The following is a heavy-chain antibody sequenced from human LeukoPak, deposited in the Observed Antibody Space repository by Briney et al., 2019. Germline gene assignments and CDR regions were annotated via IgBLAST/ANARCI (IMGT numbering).Heavy chain of an antibody. V-gene: IGHV4-39*07. J-gene: IGHJ5*02. CDR2: IHHSGSA. CDR1: GGSISSGSYY. D-gene: IGHD6-13*01. CDR3: ARYIASAFNWFDP. Sequence: PSETLSLTCTVSGGSISSGSYYWGWIRQPPGKGLEWIGTIHHSGSADYNPSLKSRVTISLDTSKNQFSLNLSSVTAADTAIYYCARYIASAFNWFDPWGQGTLVTVSS.